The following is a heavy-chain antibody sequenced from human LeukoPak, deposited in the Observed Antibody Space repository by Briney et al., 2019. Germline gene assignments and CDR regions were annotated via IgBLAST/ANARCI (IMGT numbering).Heavy chain of an antibody. CDR1: GGSISSGPYY. CDR2: IYYGENT. V-gene: IGHV4-39*01. CDR3: ARRDDSSGYHKIFDY. J-gene: IGHJ4*02. D-gene: IGHD3-22*01. Sequence: SETLSLTCTVSGGSISSGPYYWGWIRQPPGTGLEWIGNIYYGENTYYNPSLKSRVTISIDTSKNQFYLKLSSLTAADTAVYYCARRDDSSGYHKIFDYWGPGTLVTVSS.